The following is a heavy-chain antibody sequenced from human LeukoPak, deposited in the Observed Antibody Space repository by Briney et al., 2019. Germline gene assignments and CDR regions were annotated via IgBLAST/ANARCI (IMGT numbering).Heavy chain of an antibody. D-gene: IGHD6-19*01. J-gene: IGHJ4*02. Sequence: PGGSLRLSCAASGFTFDDYARHWARQAPGKGLEWVSGISWNSGSIGYADSVKGRFTISRDNAKNSLYLQMNSLRAEDTALYYCAKDDYSSGWYYFYYWGQGTLVTVSS. CDR3: AKDDYSSGWYYFYY. CDR2: ISWNSGSI. CDR1: GFTFDDYA. V-gene: IGHV3-9*01.